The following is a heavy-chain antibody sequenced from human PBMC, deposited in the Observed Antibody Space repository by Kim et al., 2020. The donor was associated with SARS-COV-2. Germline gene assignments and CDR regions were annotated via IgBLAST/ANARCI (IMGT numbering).Heavy chain of an antibody. V-gene: IGHV1-8*02. Sequence: ASVKVSCTASGYTFNSYDINWVRQAAGQGLEWMGWMDPKSGSTGYAQKFQGRVTMSRDTSPNTAYMELNSLGGEDPGVDYCARGERLDSWGPGTLVTVSS. CDR2: MDPKSGST. D-gene: IGHD1-26*01. CDR3: ARGERLDS. J-gene: IGHJ4*02. CDR1: GYTFNSYD.